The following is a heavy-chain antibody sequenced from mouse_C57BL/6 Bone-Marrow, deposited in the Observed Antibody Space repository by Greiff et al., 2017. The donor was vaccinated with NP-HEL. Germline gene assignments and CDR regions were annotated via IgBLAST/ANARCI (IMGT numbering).Heavy chain of an antibody. CDR3: ARHDWDGYFDY. J-gene: IGHJ2*01. CDR1: GFTFSDYG. Sequence: EVMLVESGGGLVQPGGSLKLSCAASGFTFSDYGMAWVRQAPRKWPEWVAFISNLAYSIYYADTVTGRFTISRENAKNTLYLEMSSLRSEDTAMYYCARHDWDGYFDYWGQGTTLTVSS. V-gene: IGHV5-15*01. CDR2: ISNLAYSI. D-gene: IGHD4-1*01.